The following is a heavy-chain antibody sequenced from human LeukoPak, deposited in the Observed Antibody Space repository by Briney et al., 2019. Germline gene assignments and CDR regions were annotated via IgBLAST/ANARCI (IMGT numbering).Heavy chain of an antibody. CDR1: GFTFINFG. CDR2: KSHHAGYE. CDR3: AKPGYSHDIVRNFDY. Sequence: GGSLRLSCAASGFTFINFGIHWVRQAPGRGLEWVAVKSHHAGYEYYADSVQGRFNISRDDSKNTVYLQMNSLRAEDTAVYYCAKPGYSHDIVRNFDYWGQRILVTVSS. V-gene: IGHV3-33*06. D-gene: IGHD5-18*01. J-gene: IGHJ4*02.